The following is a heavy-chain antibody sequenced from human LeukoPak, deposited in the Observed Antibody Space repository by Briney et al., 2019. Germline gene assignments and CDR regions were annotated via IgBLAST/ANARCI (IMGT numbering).Heavy chain of an antibody. D-gene: IGHD3-22*01. Sequence: SGTLSLTCGVSGGSIDITNYRSWVRQAPGKGLEWIGEISHDGTTNHNPSLRSRVAMSLDRANNQFSLSLTSVTAADTAVYYCTREDRPFCPFAYWGQGVLVTVSS. CDR3: TREDRPFCPFAY. CDR1: GGSIDITNY. V-gene: IGHV4-4*02. J-gene: IGHJ4*02. CDR2: ISHDGTT.